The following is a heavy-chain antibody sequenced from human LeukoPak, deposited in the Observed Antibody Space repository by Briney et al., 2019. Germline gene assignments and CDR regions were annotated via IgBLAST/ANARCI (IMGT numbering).Heavy chain of an antibody. D-gene: IGHD3-9*01. CDR2: IGTAGDT. V-gene: IGHV3-13*01. CDR1: GFTFSSYD. J-gene: IGHJ6*02. Sequence: GGSLRLSCAASGFTFSSYDMLWVRQATGKGLEWVSAIGTAGDTYYPGSVKGRFTISRENAKNSLYLQMNSLRAGDTAVYYCARGSYYDIFNYYYGMDVWGQGTTVTVSS. CDR3: ARGSYYDIFNYYYGMDV.